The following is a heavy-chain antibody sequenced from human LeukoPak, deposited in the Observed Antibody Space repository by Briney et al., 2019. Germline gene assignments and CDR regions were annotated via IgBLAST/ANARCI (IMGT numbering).Heavy chain of an antibody. V-gene: IGHV3-74*01. CDR1: GFTFSSYS. CDR2: INNDGSSA. Sequence: PGGSLRLSCAASGFTFSSYSMNWVRQVPGKGLLWVSRINNDGSSASYVDSVKGRFTISRDNAKNTLFLQMNSLRAEDTAVYYCARRGTGHGMDVWGQGTTVIVSS. CDR3: ARRGTGHGMDV. J-gene: IGHJ6*02. D-gene: IGHD1-1*01.